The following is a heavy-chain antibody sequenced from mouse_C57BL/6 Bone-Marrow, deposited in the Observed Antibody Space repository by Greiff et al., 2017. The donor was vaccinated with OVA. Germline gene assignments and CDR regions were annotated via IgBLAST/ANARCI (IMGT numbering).Heavy chain of an antibody. J-gene: IGHJ2*01. Sequence: EVKLQESGPGMVKPSQSLSLTCTVTGYSITSGYDWHWIRHFPGNKLEWMGYISYSGSTNYNPSLKSRISITHDTSKNHFFLKLNSVTTEDTATYYCARRGRNYFDYWGQGTTLTVSS. CDR3: ARRGRNYFDY. CDR1: GYSITSGYD. CDR2: ISYSGST. V-gene: IGHV3-1*01.